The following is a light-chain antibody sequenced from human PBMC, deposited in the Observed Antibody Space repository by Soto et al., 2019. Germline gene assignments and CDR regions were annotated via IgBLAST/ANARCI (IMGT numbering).Light chain of an antibody. CDR1: QSVSSSY. V-gene: IGKV3-20*01. J-gene: IGKJ1*01. Sequence: EIVLTQSPGNLSLSPGERATLSCRASQSVSSSYLAWYQQKPGQAPRLLIYGASSRATGIPDRFSGSGSGTDFTLTISRLEPEDFAVYYCQQYGSSPWTFVQGTKVEIK. CDR2: GAS. CDR3: QQYGSSPWT.